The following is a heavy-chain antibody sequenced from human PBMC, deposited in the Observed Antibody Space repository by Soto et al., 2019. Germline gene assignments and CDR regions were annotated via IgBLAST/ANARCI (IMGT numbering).Heavy chain of an antibody. CDR1: GFTFSSYA. Sequence: GGSLRLSCSASGFTFSSYAMHWVRQAPGKGLEYVSAISSNGGSTYYADSVKGRFTISRDNSKNTLYLQMSSLRAEDTAVYYCVKEGADTAMVTYKFDYWGQGTLVTVSS. CDR3: VKEGADTAMVTYKFDY. V-gene: IGHV3-64D*08. CDR2: ISSNGGST. D-gene: IGHD5-18*01. J-gene: IGHJ4*02.